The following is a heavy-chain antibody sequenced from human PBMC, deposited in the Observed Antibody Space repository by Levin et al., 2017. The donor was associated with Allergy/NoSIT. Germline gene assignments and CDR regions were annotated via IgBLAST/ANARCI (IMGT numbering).Heavy chain of an antibody. V-gene: IGHV4-39*01. CDR3: ARHREYSGYDSYYYYYMDV. CDR1: GGSISSSSYY. J-gene: IGHJ6*03. D-gene: IGHD5-12*01. CDR2: IYSSGST. Sequence: PSETLSLTCTVSGGSISSSSYYWGWIRQPPGKGLEWIVSIYSSGSTYPTPSLKSRVTISVDTSKNQFSLKLSSVTAADTAVYYCARHREYSGYDSYYYYYMDVWGKGTTVTVSS.